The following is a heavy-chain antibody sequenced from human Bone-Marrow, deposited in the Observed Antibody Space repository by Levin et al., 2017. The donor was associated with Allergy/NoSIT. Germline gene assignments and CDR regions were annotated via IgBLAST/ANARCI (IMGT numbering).Heavy chain of an antibody. CDR3: AREGGSLLWFGEFPWYFDL. CDR1: GFTFSSYG. D-gene: IGHD3-10*01. Sequence: GESLKISCAASGFTFSSYGMHWVRQAPGKGLEWVAVIWYDGSNKYYADSVKGRFTISRDNSKNTLYLQMNSLRAEDTAVYYCAREGGSLLWFGEFPWYFDLWGRGTLVTVSS. J-gene: IGHJ2*01. V-gene: IGHV3-33*01. CDR2: IWYDGSNK.